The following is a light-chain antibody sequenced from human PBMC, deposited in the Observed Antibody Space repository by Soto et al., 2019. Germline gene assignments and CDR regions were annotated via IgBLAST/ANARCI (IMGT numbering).Light chain of an antibody. V-gene: IGKV1-27*01. CDR2: AAS. Sequence: DIQMTQSPSSLSASVGDRVTITCRASQGISNYLAWYQQKPGKVPKLLIYAASTLQSGVPSRFSGSGSGTDFTLTISSLEPEDFAVYYCQHRTNWPPAYTFGQGTNLDIK. CDR1: QGISNY. J-gene: IGKJ2*01. CDR3: QHRTNWPPAYT.